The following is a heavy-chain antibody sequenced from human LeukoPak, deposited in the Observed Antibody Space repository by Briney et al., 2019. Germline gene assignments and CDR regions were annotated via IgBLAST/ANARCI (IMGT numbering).Heavy chain of an antibody. CDR3: ARDRGNYPDY. CDR2: IYYSGST. Sequence: PSETLSLTCTVSGGSISSHYWSWIRQPPGMGLEWIGYIYYSGSTNYNPSLKSRVTISVDTSKNQFSLKLSSVTAADTAVYYCARDRGNYPDYWGQGTLVTVSS. V-gene: IGHV4-59*11. J-gene: IGHJ4*02. CDR1: GGSISSHY.